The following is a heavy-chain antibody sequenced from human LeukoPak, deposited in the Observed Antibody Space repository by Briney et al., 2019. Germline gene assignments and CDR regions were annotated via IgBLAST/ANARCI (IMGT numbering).Heavy chain of an antibody. V-gene: IGHV3-64*02. CDR3: ATAGNYRFDY. D-gene: IGHD1-7*01. CDR2: ISSNGGST. Sequence: GGSLRLSCAASGFTFSDYAMHWVRQAPGKGLEYVSVISSNGGSTYYADSVKGRFTISRDNSKNTLYLQMGSLRAEDTAVYYCATAGNYRFDYWGQGTLVTVSS. CDR1: GFTFSDYA. J-gene: IGHJ4*02.